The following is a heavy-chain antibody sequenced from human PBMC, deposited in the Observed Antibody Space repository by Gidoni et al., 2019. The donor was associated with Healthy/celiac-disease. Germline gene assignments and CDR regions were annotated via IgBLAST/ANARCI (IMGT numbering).Heavy chain of an antibody. CDR3: ARNHQYSSSWYGRGFDY. D-gene: IGHD6-13*01. Sequence: EVQLVQSGAEVKKPGESLKIPWKGSGYSFTSYWIGWVRQMPGKGLEWMGIIYPGDSDTRYSPSFQGQVTISADKSISTAYLQWSSLRASDTAMYYCARNHQYSSSWYGRGFDYWGQGTLVTVSS. V-gene: IGHV5-51*03. CDR1: GYSFTSYW. CDR2: IYPGDSDT. J-gene: IGHJ4*02.